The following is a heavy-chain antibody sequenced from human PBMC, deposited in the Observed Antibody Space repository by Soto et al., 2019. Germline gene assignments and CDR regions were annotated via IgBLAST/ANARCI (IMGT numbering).Heavy chain of an antibody. D-gene: IGHD6-19*01. CDR1: GASISRDH. V-gene: IGHV4-59*08. CDR3: ATYTSGGGGRGY. J-gene: IGHJ4*02. CDR2: DYSGST. Sequence: QVQLQESGPGLVKPSETLSLTCTVSGASISRDHWNWIRQPPGKGLEWIGDYSGSTNYNPSLKSRVTISVDTSKNQFSLKLSSGTAADTAVYFCATYTSGGGGRGYWGQGTLVTVSS.